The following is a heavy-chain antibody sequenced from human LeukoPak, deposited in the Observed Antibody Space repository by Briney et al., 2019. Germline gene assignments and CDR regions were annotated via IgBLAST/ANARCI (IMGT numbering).Heavy chain of an antibody. D-gene: IGHD3-10*01. J-gene: IGHJ5*02. CDR1: GFTFSSYA. Sequence: GGSLRLSCAASGFTFSSYAMSWVRQAPGKGLEWVSAISGSGGSTYYADSAKGRFTISRDNSKNTLYLQMNSLRAEDTAVYYCAKDRGLTMVRSNWFDRWGQGTLVTVSS. CDR3: AKDRGLTMVRSNWFDR. V-gene: IGHV3-23*01. CDR2: ISGSGGST.